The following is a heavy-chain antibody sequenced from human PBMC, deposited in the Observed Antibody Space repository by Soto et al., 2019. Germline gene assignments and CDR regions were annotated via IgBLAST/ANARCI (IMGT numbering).Heavy chain of an antibody. CDR2: VISASGSV. J-gene: IGHJ1*01. D-gene: IGHD5-18*01. V-gene: IGHV1-69*06. Sequence: QVQVVQSGAEVKKPGSSVKISCKASGRIFSSFPTPGGRRVPGQGLEWMGGVISASGSVTYAPKFQGRVTMTAVNSAGIGYMELTSLTSEDTAIYYCARVGSRDAYNYVLDQWGPGTMVTVSS. CDR1: GRIFSSFP. CDR3: ARVGSRDAYNYVLDQ.